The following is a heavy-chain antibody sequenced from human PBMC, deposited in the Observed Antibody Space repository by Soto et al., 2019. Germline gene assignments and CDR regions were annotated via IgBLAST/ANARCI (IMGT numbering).Heavy chain of an antibody. CDR1: GGSISSGDYS. CDR3: ARVRRDFDTSGPVDY. J-gene: IGHJ4*02. V-gene: IGHV4-30-2*01. Sequence: QLQLQESGSGLVKPSQTLSLTCAVSGGSISSGDYSWNWILQPPGKGLEWIGYIYFGGRTYYNPSSQSRVTMSVDRSRNQFSLKLNSVTAADTAVYYCARVRRDFDTSGPVDYWGQGTLVTVSS. CDR2: IYFGGRT. D-gene: IGHD3-9*01.